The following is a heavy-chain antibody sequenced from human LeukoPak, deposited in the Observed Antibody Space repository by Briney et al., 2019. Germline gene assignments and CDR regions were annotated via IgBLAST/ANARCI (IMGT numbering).Heavy chain of an antibody. D-gene: IGHD1-26*01. CDR2: FYYSGST. V-gene: IGHV4-59*12. CDR1: GGSISSYY. CDR3: ARGQGGNYYLNYFDY. Sequence: SETLSLTCTVSGGSISSYYWSWIRQPPGQGLEWIGHFYYSGSTNYNPSLRSRVTISVDTSRNQFSLRLTSVTAADTAVYYCARGQGGNYYLNYFDYWGQGALVTVSP. J-gene: IGHJ4*02.